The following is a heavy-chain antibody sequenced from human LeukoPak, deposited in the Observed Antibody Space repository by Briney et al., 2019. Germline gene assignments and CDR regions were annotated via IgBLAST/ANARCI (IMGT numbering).Heavy chain of an antibody. V-gene: IGHV1-18*01. Sequence: ASVKVSCKASGYTFTSYGISWVRQAPGQGLEWMGWISAYNGNTNYAQKLQGRVTMTTDTSTSTAYMELRSLRSDDTAVYYCARSEECSGGSCPNDYWGQGTLVTVSS. CDR2: ISAYNGNT. CDR3: ARSEECSGGSCPNDY. CDR1: GYTFTSYG. J-gene: IGHJ4*02. D-gene: IGHD2-15*01.